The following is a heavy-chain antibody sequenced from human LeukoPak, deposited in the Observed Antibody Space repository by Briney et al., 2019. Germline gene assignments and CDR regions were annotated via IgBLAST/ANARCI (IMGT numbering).Heavy chain of an antibody. D-gene: IGHD1-7*01. CDR2: IGRSGTTI. CDR1: GFTFSDYY. CDR3: ATQLELRIFDY. J-gene: IGHJ4*02. Sequence: GGSLRLSCAASGFTFSDYYMSWIRQVPGKGLEWVSYIGRSGTTIHYADSVKGRFTISWDNAKKSLYLQMNSLRAEDTAVYYCATQLELRIFDYWGQGTLVTVSS. V-gene: IGHV3-11*01.